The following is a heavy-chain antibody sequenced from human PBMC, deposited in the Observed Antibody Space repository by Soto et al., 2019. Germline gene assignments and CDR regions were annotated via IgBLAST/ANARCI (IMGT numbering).Heavy chain of an antibody. CDR3: VRERGLSSFYGMDV. Sequence: VHLVESGGGLVKPGGSLRLSCAASGFTLTSYSMNWVRQAPGKGLEWVSSISSSSSHIYYADSVKGRFTISRDNARNSLYLQMNSLRAEDTAVYYCVRERGLSSFYGMDVWGQGTTVTVSS. J-gene: IGHJ6*02. D-gene: IGHD3-10*01. CDR2: ISSSSSHI. CDR1: GFTLTSYS. V-gene: IGHV3-21*01.